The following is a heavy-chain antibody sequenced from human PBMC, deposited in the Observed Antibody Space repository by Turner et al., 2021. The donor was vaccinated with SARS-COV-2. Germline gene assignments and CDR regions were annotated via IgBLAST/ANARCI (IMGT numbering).Heavy chain of an antibody. Sequence: QVQLVRSGAEGKKPGASVKVACKASGCTLIEVSMHWVRQAPGKGLGWMGGLDPEYGETIYAQKFQGRVTMTKDTSTDTAYMELSSLRSEDTAMYYCATAPPYCTNGVCPNWFDPWGQGTLVTVSS. CDR3: ATAPPYCTNGVCPNWFDP. J-gene: IGHJ5*02. CDR1: GCTLIEVS. V-gene: IGHV1-24*01. CDR2: LDPEYGET. D-gene: IGHD2-8*01.